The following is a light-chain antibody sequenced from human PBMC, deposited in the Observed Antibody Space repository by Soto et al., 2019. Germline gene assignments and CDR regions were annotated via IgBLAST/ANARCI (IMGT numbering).Light chain of an antibody. V-gene: IGKV3-11*01. J-gene: IGKJ4*01. Sequence: EIVLTQSPATLSLSPGERATLSCRASQSINSHLVWYQQKPGQAPRLLMYDTSIRATDIPARFSGSGSGTDFTLAISSLEPEDFAVYYCQQRSNWLLTFGGGTKVEIK. CDR1: QSINSH. CDR3: QQRSNWLLT. CDR2: DTS.